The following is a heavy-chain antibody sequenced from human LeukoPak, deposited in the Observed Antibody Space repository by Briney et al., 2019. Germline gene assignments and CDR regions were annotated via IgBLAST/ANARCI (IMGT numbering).Heavy chain of an antibody. V-gene: IGHV3-23*01. CDR2: ISSSGGST. J-gene: IGHJ4*02. CDR3: AKAQISSSWVPFDC. D-gene: IGHD6-13*01. Sequence: GGSLRLSCAASGFTFTIYAMSWVRQAPGEGLEWGSAISSSGGSTYYADSVKGRFTISVDNSKNTLYLQMNSLTAEDTAVYYCAKAQISSSWVPFDCWGQGTLVTASS. CDR1: GFTFTIYA.